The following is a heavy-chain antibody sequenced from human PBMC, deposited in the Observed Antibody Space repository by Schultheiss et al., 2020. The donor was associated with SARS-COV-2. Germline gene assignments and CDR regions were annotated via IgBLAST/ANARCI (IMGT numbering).Heavy chain of an antibody. J-gene: IGHJ5*02. CDR3: ARQIITGTGWFDP. CDR1: GGSFSGYY. V-gene: IGHV4-34*01. Sequence: SETLSLTCAVYGGSFSGYYWSWIRQPPGKGLEWIGEINHSGSTNYNPSLKSRVTISVDTSKNQFSLKLSSVTAADTAVYYCARQIITGTGWFDPWGQGTLVTVSS. CDR2: INHSGST. D-gene: IGHD1-7*01.